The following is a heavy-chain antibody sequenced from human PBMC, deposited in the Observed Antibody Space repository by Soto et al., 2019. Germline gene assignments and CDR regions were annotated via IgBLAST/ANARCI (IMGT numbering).Heavy chain of an antibody. Sequence: EVQLVESGGVVVQPGGSLRLSCAASGFTFVDYTMHWVRQAPGKGLEWVSLISWDGGTTYYADSVKGRITISRDNSKKSLYLEMNSLTTEDTALYYCAKEVVRSGTEHYGLDVWGQGTTVTVSS. J-gene: IGHJ6*02. CDR2: ISWDGGTT. CDR1: GFTFVDYT. V-gene: IGHV3-43*01. D-gene: IGHD2-15*01. CDR3: AKEVVRSGTEHYGLDV.